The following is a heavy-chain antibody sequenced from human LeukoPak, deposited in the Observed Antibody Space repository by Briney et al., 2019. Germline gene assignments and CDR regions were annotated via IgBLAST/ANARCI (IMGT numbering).Heavy chain of an antibody. Sequence: GGSLRLSCAASGFTFSSYSMNWVRQAPGKGLEWVSSISSSSSYIYYADSVKGRFTISRDNAKNSLYLQMNGLRAEDTAVYYCARLDLEYYDSTDWFDPWGQGTLVTVSS. CDR1: GFTFSSYS. V-gene: IGHV3-21*01. D-gene: IGHD3-22*01. CDR2: ISSSSSYI. CDR3: ARLDLEYYDSTDWFDP. J-gene: IGHJ5*02.